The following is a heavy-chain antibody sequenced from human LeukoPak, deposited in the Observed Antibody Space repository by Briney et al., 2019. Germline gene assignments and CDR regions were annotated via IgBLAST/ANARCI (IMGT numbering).Heavy chain of an antibody. V-gene: IGHV4-61*08. CDR2: IYYSGST. Sequence: SETLSLTCAVSGGSISSGGYSWSWIRQPPGKGLEWIGYIYYSGSTNYNPSLKSRVTISVDTSKNQFSLKLSSVTAADTAVYYCARRGGGSYYRDNYYFDYWGQGTLVTVSS. CDR1: GGSISSGGYS. CDR3: ARRGGGSYYRDNYYFDY. J-gene: IGHJ4*02. D-gene: IGHD1-26*01.